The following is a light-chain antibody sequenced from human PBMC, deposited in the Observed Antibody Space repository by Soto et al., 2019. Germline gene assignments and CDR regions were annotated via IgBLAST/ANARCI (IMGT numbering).Light chain of an antibody. CDR3: QQYGNSPST. Sequence: EIVLTQSLGTVSLSPGESATLSCRASQSVIGTSLAWYQQKPGQAPRLLIYGASTRATGIPDRFSGSGSGPDFTLTISRLEPEDFAVYHCQQYGNSPSTFGQGTRLEIK. CDR1: QSVIGTS. V-gene: IGKV3-20*01. J-gene: IGKJ5*01. CDR2: GAS.